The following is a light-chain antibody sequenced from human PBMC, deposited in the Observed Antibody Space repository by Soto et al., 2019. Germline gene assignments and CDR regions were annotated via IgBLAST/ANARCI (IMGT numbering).Light chain of an antibody. CDR1: SSDVGGYNY. CDR3: SSYTTSNTRPMV. CDR2: DVS. J-gene: IGLJ1*01. V-gene: IGLV2-14*03. Sequence: QSALTQPASVSGSPGQSITLSCTGTSSDVGGYNYVSWYQHHPGKAPKLMIFDVSNRPSGVSNRFSGSKSGNTASLTISGLQREDAADYSGSSYTTSNTRPMVFGTGTKLTVL.